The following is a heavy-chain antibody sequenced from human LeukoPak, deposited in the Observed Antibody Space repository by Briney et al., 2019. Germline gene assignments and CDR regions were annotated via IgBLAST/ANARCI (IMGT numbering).Heavy chain of an antibody. CDR2: INPNSGGT. J-gene: IGHJ5*02. D-gene: IGHD1-1*01. CDR3: AREGTTGTTDWFDP. V-gene: IGHV1-2*02. CDR1: GYTFTGYY. Sequence: ASVKVSCKASGYTFTGYYMHWVRQAPGQGLEWMGWINPNSGGTNYAQKVQGRVTMTRDTSISAAYMELSRLRSDDTAVYYCAREGTTGTTDWFDPWGQGTLVTVSS.